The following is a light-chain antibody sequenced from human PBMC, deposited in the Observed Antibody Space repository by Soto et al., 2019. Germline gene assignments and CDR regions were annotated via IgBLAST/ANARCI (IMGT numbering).Light chain of an antibody. V-gene: IGKV3-11*01. Sequence: VLTQSPATLSLSPGESATLSCRASQSVVGYLSWYQHKPGQAPRLLIHDASIRAPGIPARFSASGFGSDFTLTCIGIEAEDVAVYVCQQRSVWPRATFGQGTRRQI. CDR1: QSVVGY. CDR2: DAS. CDR3: QQRSVWPRAT. J-gene: IGKJ5*01.